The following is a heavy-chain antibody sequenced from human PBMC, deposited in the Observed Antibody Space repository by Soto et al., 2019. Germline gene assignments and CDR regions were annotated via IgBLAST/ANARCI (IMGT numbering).Heavy chain of an antibody. D-gene: IGHD3-3*01. Sequence: ASVKVSCKASGYTFTSYGISWVRQAPGRGLEWMGWISAYNGNTNYAQKLQGRVTMTTDTSTSTAYMELRSLRSDDTAVYYCARVPITIFGVVIPNWFDPWGQGTLVTVSS. CDR3: ARVPITIFGVVIPNWFDP. J-gene: IGHJ5*02. CDR2: ISAYNGNT. CDR1: GYTFTSYG. V-gene: IGHV1-18*01.